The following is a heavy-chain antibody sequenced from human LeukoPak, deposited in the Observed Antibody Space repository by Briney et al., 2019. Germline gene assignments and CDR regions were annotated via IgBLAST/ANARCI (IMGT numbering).Heavy chain of an antibody. D-gene: IGHD2-15*01. CDR3: ARAGYCSGGSCYFDY. Sequence: GGSLRLSCAASGFSFGSYWMHWVRQAPGKGLVWVSRVNTDGSSTGDADSVRGRVTISRDNAKNTLYLQMNSLSAEDTAVYYCARAGYCSGGSCYFDYWGQGTQVIVSS. CDR2: VNTDGSST. V-gene: IGHV3-74*01. CDR1: GFSFGSYW. J-gene: IGHJ4*02.